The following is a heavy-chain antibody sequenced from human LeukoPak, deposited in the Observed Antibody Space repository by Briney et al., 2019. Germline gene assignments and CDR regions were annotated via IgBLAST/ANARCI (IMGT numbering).Heavy chain of an antibody. D-gene: IGHD3-22*01. V-gene: IGHV4-39*01. CDR1: GGSISSTTYY. CDR3: ARQERSSRGTGNYYMDV. CDR2: IYYSGST. Sequence: SGTLSLTCTVSGGSISSTTYYWGWIRQSPGKGLEWIGCIYYSGSTYYNPSLKSRVTISVDTSKNQFSLKLSSVTAADTAVYYCARQERSSRGTGNYYMDVWGKGTTVTVSS. J-gene: IGHJ6*03.